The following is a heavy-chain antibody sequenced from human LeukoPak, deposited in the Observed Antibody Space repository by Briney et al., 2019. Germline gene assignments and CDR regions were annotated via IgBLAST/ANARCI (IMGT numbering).Heavy chain of an antibody. D-gene: IGHD6-13*01. CDR2: IKSKTDGGTT. V-gene: IGHV3-15*01. Sequence: GGSLRLSCAASGFTFSNAWMSWVRQAPGKGLEWVGRIKSKTDGGTTDYAAPVKGRFTISRDDSKNTLYLQMNSLKTEDTAVYYCTTDAAAAGMQYYYYYGMDVWGQGTTVTVSS. CDR1: GFTFSNAW. J-gene: IGHJ6*02. CDR3: TTDAAAAGMQYYYYYGMDV.